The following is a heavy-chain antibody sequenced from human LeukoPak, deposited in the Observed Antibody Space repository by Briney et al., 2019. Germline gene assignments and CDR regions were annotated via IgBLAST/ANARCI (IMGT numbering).Heavy chain of an antibody. D-gene: IGHD3-9*01. Sequence: PGGSLRLSCAASGFPFDDYGMSWVRQAPGKGLEWVSGINWNGGSTGYADSVKGRFTISRDNAKNSLYLQMNSLRAEDTALYYCARGGNYDILTGYPDYWGQGTLVTVSS. CDR3: ARGGNYDILTGYPDY. J-gene: IGHJ4*02. V-gene: IGHV3-20*04. CDR1: GFPFDDYG. CDR2: INWNGGST.